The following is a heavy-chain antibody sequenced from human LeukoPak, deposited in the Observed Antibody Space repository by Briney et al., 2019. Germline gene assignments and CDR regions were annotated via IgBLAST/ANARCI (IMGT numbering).Heavy chain of an antibody. CDR1: GFTYSSYA. J-gene: IGHJ5*02. Sequence: AGGSLRLSCAAPGFTYSSYAMSWVRQAPGKGLEWVSSISGSGDSTYYADSVKGRFTNSRDNSKNTLYLQMNSLRAEDTAVYYCAKAGKVVPAANLWFDPWGQGTLVTVSS. V-gene: IGHV3-23*01. CDR2: ISGSGDST. CDR3: AKAGKVVPAANLWFDP. D-gene: IGHD2-2*01.